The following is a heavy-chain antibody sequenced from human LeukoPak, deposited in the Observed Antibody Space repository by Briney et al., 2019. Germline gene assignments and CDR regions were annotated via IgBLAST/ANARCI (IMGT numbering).Heavy chain of an antibody. J-gene: IGHJ4*02. CDR1: GFTFSSYA. D-gene: IGHD2-8*02. V-gene: IGHV3-23*01. CDR3: AKDGANDDHTGSLGHYFAY. Sequence: GGSLRLSCAASGFTFSSYAMNWGRHVPEKGLEWVSAISDSSGNANYADSVKGRFTVSRDNSKNTLYLQMISLRAEDTALYYCAKDGANDDHTGSLGHYFAYWGQGSLVIVSS. CDR2: ISDSSGNA.